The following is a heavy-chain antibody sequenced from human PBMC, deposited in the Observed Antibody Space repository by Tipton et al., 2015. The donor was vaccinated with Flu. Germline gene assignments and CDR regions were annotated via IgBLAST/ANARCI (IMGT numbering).Heavy chain of an antibody. Sequence: TLSLTCTVSGGSISSGNYFWSWVRQPAGKGLEWIGRIYTSGSINYNPSLKSRVTISGDSSQNQFSPKLSSVTAADTAVYYCARGSHRYGDHDYWGQGTLVTVSS. CDR2: IYTSGSI. CDR1: GGSISSGNYF. CDR3: ARGSHRYGDHDY. J-gene: IGHJ4*02. V-gene: IGHV4-61*02. D-gene: IGHD4-17*01.